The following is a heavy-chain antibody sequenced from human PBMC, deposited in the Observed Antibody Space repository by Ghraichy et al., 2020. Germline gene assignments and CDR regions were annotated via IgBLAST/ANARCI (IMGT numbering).Heavy chain of an antibody. CDR3: ARDRGPYYYDSSGSCMDV. CDR2: IYYSGST. CDR1: GGSISSYY. V-gene: IGHV4-59*01. D-gene: IGHD3-22*01. J-gene: IGHJ6*02. Sequence: AGSLSLTCTVSGGSISSYYWSWIRQPPGKGLEWIGYIYYSGSTNYNPSLKSRVTISVDTSKNQFSLKLSSVTAADTAVYYCARDRGPYYYDSSGSCMDVWGQGTTVTVSS.